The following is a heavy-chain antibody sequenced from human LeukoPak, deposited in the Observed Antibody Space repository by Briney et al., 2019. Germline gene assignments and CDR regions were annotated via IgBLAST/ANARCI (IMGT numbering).Heavy chain of an antibody. Sequence: PSETLSLTCTVSGGSISSYYWSWIRHPPGKGLEWIGYIFDTGRTNYNPSLKSRVTISVDTSKNEFSLKLSSVTAADTAVYYCARHSSSSKGWFDPWGQGTLLTVSS. D-gene: IGHD6-6*01. CDR2: IFDTGRT. CDR1: GGSISSYY. J-gene: IGHJ5*02. V-gene: IGHV4-59*08. CDR3: ARHSSSSKGWFDP.